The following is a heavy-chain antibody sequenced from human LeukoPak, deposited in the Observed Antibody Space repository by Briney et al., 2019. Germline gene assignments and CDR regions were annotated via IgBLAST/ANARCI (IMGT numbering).Heavy chain of an antibody. D-gene: IGHD3-22*01. Sequence: GGSLRLSCAASGFTFDDHGMSWVRQAPGKGLEWVANMKQDGSEQYYVDSMKGRSTISRDNAKNSLYLQMSSLRAEDTAVYYCARDRGTYYYDSTSHYDAFDIWGQGTMVTVSS. CDR3: ARDRGTYYYDSTSHYDAFDI. J-gene: IGHJ3*02. V-gene: IGHV3-7*01. CDR1: GFTFDDHG. CDR2: MKQDGSEQ.